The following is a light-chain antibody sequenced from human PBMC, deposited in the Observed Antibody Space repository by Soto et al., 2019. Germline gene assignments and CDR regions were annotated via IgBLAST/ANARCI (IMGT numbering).Light chain of an antibody. J-gene: IGKJ1*01. V-gene: IGKV4-1*01. CDR3: QQYYSTLPT. CDR2: RAS. CDR1: QSVLYSSNNKNY. Sequence: DIVMTQSPDSLAVSLGERATINCKSSQSVLYSSNNKNYLAWYQQKPGQPPKLLNYRASTRESGVPDRFSGSGSGTDFTLTISSLQAEDVAVYYCQQYYSTLPTFGQGTKVEIK.